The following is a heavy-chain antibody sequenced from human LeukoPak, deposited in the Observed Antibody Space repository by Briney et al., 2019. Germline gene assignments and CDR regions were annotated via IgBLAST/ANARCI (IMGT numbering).Heavy chain of an antibody. J-gene: IGHJ6*03. V-gene: IGHV4-59*01. D-gene: IGHD1-1*01. CDR2: IYYSGTT. CDR1: GGSISSYY. Sequence: PSETLSLTCTVSGGSISSYYWSWIRQPPGKGLEWIGYIYYSGTTNYNPSLKSRVTISVDTSKNQFSLKLSSVTAADTAVYYCARVSWFPGTSYYYMDVWGKGTTVTVSS. CDR3: ARVSWFPGTSYYYMDV.